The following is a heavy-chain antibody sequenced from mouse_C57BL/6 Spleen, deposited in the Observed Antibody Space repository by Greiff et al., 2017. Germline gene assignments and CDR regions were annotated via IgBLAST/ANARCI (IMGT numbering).Heavy chain of an antibody. CDR3: ARSYDYWYFDV. D-gene: IGHD2-3*01. CDR1: GYTFTTYP. V-gene: IGHV1-47*01. Sequence: VQGVESGAELVKPGASVKMSCKASGYTFTTYPIEWMKQNHGQSLEWIGNFHPYNDDTKYNEKFKGKATLTVEKSSSTVYLELSRLTSDDSAVYDCARSYDYWYFDVWGTGTTVTVSA. CDR2: FHPYNDDT. J-gene: IGHJ1*03.